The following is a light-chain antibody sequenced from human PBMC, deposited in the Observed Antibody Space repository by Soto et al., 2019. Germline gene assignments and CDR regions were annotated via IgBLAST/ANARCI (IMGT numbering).Light chain of an antibody. CDR1: QSISSW. Sequence: DIQMTQSPSTLSASVGDRVTITCRASQSISSWLAWYQQKPGKAPKLLIYKASSLESGVPSRFSGSGSGTEFTLTISSLQPDDFANYYCQQYKAFGQGTKVDI. CDR2: KAS. V-gene: IGKV1-5*03. J-gene: IGKJ1*01. CDR3: QQYKA.